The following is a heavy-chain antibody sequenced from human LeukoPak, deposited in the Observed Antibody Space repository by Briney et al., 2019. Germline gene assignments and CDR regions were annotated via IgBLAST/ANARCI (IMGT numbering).Heavy chain of an antibody. V-gene: IGHV3-23*01. CDR2: ISGSGGST. J-gene: IGHJ4*02. Sequence: GGSLRLSCAASGFTFSSYAMSWVRQAPGKGLEWVSAISGSGGSTYYADSVEGRFTISRDNSKNTLYLQMNSLRAEDTAVYYCAKDGRDYYDSSGYSWGQGTLVTVSS. CDR3: AKDGRDYYDSSGYS. CDR1: GFTFSSYA. D-gene: IGHD3-22*01.